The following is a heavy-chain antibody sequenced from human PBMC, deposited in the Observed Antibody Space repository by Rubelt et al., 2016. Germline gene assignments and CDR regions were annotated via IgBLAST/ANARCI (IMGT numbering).Heavy chain of an antibody. D-gene: IGHD4-17*01. J-gene: IGHJ6*03. V-gene: IGHV4-38-2*02. CDR1: GYSISSGYY. CDR2: IYHSGST. Sequence: QVQLQESGPGLVKPSETLSLTCTVSGYSISSGYYWGWIRQPPGKGLEWIGSIYHSGSTNYNPSLKSRVTISVDTSKNQFSLKLSSVTAADTAVYYCARQGTTHYYYMDVWGKGTTVTVSS. CDR3: ARQGTTHYYYMDV.